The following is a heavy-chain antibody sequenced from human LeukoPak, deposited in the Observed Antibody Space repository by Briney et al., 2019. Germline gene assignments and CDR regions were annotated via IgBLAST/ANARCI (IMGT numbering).Heavy chain of an antibody. Sequence: GGSLRLSCAASGFTFSNAWMSWVRQAPGKGLEWVGRIKSKTDGGTTDYAAPVKGRFTISRDDSKNTLYLQMNSLKTEDTAVYYCAKGPSRLQTNAFDIWGQGAMVTVSS. CDR2: IKSKTDGGTT. J-gene: IGHJ3*02. V-gene: IGHV3-15*01. CDR3: AKGPSRLQTNAFDI. CDR1: GFTFSNAW.